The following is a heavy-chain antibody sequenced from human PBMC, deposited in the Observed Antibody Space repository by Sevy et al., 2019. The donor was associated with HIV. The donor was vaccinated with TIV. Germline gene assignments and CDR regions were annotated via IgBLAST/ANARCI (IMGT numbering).Heavy chain of an antibody. V-gene: IGHV3-30-3*01. CDR1: GFTFNFFS. Sequence: GGSLRLSCAASGFTFNFFSMHWVRQAPGKGREWVATISFDGSKEHYADSVKGRFTISRDNSKNSLFLQMNSLRADDSAVYYCALERLSSAVAEYFHNWGQGTLVTVSS. J-gene: IGHJ1*01. CDR2: ISFDGSKE. CDR3: ALERLSSAVAEYFHN. D-gene: IGHD1-1*01.